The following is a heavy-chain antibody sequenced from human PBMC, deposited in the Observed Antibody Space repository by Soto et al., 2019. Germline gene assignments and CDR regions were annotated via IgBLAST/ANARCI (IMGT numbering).Heavy chain of an antibody. CDR2: INHSGST. V-gene: IGHV4-34*01. CDR1: GGSFSGYY. J-gene: IGHJ4*02. CDR3: ARGYGRNFYY. D-gene: IGHD3-10*01. Sequence: QVQLQQWGAGLLKPSETLSLTCAVYGGSFSGYYWNWIRQPPGKGLEWIGEINHSGSTNYNPSLKSRVTISVDTSKNQFSLKLSSVTAADTAVYYCARGYGRNFYYWGQGTLVTVSS.